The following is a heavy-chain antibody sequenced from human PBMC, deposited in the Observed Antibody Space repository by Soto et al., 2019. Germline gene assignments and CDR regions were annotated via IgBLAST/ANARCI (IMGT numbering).Heavy chain of an antibody. CDR2: IVVGSGNT. V-gene: IGHV1-58*01. D-gene: IGHD3-9*01. CDR1: GFTFTSSA. Sequence: SVKVSCKASGFTFTSSAVQWVRQARGRRLEWIGWIVVGSGNTNYAQKFQERVTITRDMSTSTAYMELSSLRSEDTAVYYCAASYDILTGYPGGYYFDYWGQGTLVTVSS. CDR3: AASYDILTGYPGGYYFDY. J-gene: IGHJ4*02.